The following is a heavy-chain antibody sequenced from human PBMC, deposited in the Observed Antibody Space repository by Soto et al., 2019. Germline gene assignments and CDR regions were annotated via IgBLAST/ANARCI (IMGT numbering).Heavy chain of an antibody. CDR2: IHVSGST. CDR3: ARDGHGMDV. Sequence: QVQLQESGPGLVKPSETLSLTCTVSGGSVSSGSYQWTWIRQPPGKGLEWIGYIHVSGSTNDNPSLKGRVTMSIDTSKNQFSLKLSSVTAADTAVYYGARDGHGMDVWGQGTKVTVSS. V-gene: IGHV4-61*01. J-gene: IGHJ6*02. CDR1: GGSVSSGSYQ.